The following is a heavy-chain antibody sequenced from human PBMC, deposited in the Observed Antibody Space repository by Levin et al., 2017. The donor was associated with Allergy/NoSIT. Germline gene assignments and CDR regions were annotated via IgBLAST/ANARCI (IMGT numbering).Heavy chain of an antibody. V-gene: IGHV3-23*01. J-gene: IGHJ4*02. CDR2: ISGSGGST. CDR1: GFTFSSYA. CDR3: AKLLRSASRGYFDY. Sequence: GESLKISCAASGFTFSSYAMSWVRQAPGKGLEWVSAISGSGGSTYYADSVKGRFTISRDNSKNTLYLQMNSLRAEDTAVYYCAKLLRSASRGYFDYWGQGTLVTVSS. D-gene: IGHD3-3*01.